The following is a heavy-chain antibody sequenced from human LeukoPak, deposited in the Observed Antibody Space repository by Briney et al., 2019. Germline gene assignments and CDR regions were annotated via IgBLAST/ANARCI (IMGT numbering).Heavy chain of an antibody. J-gene: IGHJ4*02. Sequence: SETLSLTCTVSGGSVSSGSYYWSWIRQPPGQGLEWIGYIYYSGSTNYNPSLKSRVTISVDTSKNQFSLKLSSVTAADTAVYYCARGVPPISIFGVVIRSGGYFDYWGQGTLVTVSS. CDR2: IYYSGST. CDR1: GGSVSSGSYY. CDR3: ARGVPPISIFGVVIRSGGYFDY. V-gene: IGHV4-61*01. D-gene: IGHD3-3*01.